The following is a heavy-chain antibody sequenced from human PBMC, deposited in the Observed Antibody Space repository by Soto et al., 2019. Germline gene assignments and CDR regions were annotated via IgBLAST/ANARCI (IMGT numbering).Heavy chain of an antibody. Sequence: SETLSLTCTVSGGSISSGNYYWSWIRQPPGKGLEWIGFISYSGSTYYSLSLKSRVTISVDTSKNQFSLNLSFVTAADTAVYYCATMGTPATGLYYFDYWGQGTLVSVSS. D-gene: IGHD5-18*01. CDR3: ATMGTPATGLYYFDY. J-gene: IGHJ4*02. CDR1: GGSISSGNYY. CDR2: ISYSGST. V-gene: IGHV4-30-4*01.